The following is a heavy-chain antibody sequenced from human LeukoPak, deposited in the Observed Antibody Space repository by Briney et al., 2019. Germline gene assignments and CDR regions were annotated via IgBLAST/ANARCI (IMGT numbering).Heavy chain of an antibody. CDR2: INHSGST. V-gene: IGHV4-34*01. CDR1: GGSSSGYY. D-gene: IGHD1-26*01. J-gene: IGHJ4*02. CDR3: ARGRGGSRASDY. Sequence: PSETLSLTCAVYGGSSSGYYWSWIRQPPGKGLEWIGEINHSGSTNYNPSLKSRVTISVDTSKNQFSLKLSSVTAADTAVYYCARGRGGSRASDYWGQGTLVTVSS.